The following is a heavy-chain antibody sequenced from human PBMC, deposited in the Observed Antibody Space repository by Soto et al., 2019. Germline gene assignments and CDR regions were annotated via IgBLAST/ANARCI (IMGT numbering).Heavy chain of an antibody. CDR2: IYYSGRT. CDR1: GVSISSGGYY. V-gene: IGHV4-31*03. D-gene: IGHD2-21*02. Sequence: SETLPLTCTVSGVSISSGGYYWSWIRQHPGKGLEWIGNIYYSGRTYYNPSLKSRVILSVDTSKNHFSLTLRSVTAADSSMYYCAGVIGGDSEYFFGLSGQVAPVTFSS. CDR3: AGVIGGDSEYFFGL. J-gene: IGHJ4*02.